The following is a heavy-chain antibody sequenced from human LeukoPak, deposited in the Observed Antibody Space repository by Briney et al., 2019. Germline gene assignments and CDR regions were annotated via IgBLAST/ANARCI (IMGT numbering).Heavy chain of an antibody. CDR2: VSNDGGTT. CDR1: GFTFRAYG. CDR3: ARDLNLPDAFDI. J-gene: IGHJ3*02. Sequence: GGSLRLSCAASGFTFRAYGMTWVRQAPGKGLEWVSSVSNDGGTTVYADAVKGRFTISRDNSKNTLYLQMNSLRAEDTAVYYCARDLNLPDAFDIWGHGTMVTVSS. D-gene: IGHD1-14*01. V-gene: IGHV3-23*01.